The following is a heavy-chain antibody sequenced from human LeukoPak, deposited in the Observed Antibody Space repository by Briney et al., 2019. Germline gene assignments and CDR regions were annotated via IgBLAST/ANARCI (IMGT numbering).Heavy chain of an antibody. CDR3: ARQPTDSSGRTPSVDD. Sequence: ASVKVSCKASGYTFTSYYMHWVRQAPGQGLEWVGIINPSGGSTSYAQKFQGRVTMTRDTSTSTVYMELSSLRSEDTAVYYCARQPTDSSGRTPSVDDWGQGTLVTVSS. CDR1: GYTFTSYY. D-gene: IGHD6-25*01. CDR2: INPSGGST. V-gene: IGHV1-46*01. J-gene: IGHJ4*02.